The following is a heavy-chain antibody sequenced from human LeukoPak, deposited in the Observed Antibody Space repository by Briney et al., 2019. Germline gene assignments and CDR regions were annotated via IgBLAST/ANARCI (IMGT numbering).Heavy chain of an antibody. D-gene: IGHD2-2*01. CDR2: IYYDGST. J-gene: IGHJ5*02. V-gene: IGHV4-39*01. Sequence: SETLSLTCTVSGGSISSYYWVWIRQPPGKGLEWVGSIYYDGSTYYNSALKSRATIFADTSKSQFSLKLNSVIAADTAVYYCGRRGLLVPASWGQGTLVTVSS. CDR3: GRRGLLVPAS. CDR1: GGSISSYY.